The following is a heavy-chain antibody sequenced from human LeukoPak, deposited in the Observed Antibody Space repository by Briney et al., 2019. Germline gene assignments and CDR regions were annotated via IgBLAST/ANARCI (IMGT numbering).Heavy chain of an antibody. CDR2: MNPNSGNT. CDR1: GYTFTSYD. Sequence: GASVKVSCKASGYTFTSYDINWVRQATGQGLEWMGWMNPNSGNTGYAQIFQGRVTMTTDTSTSTAYMELRSLRSDDTAVYYCARYPMWRFGELLSGFLPDYWGQGTLVTVSS. CDR3: ARYPMWRFGELLSGFLPDY. V-gene: IGHV1-8*01. J-gene: IGHJ4*02. D-gene: IGHD3-10*01.